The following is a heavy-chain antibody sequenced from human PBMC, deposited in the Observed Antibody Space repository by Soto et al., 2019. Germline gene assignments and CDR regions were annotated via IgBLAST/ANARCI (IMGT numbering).Heavy chain of an antibody. Sequence: ASVKVSCKASAYTFNNYGINWVRQAPGQGLEWLGWISTYNDYTSYAQKLQGRVTMTTDTSTSTAYMELRSLRSDDTAVYYCARGDQLPLINYNYYGMDVWGQGTTVTVSS. CDR1: AYTFNNYG. CDR3: ARGDQLPLINYNYYGMDV. J-gene: IGHJ6*02. D-gene: IGHD2-2*01. CDR2: ISTYNDYT. V-gene: IGHV1-18*01.